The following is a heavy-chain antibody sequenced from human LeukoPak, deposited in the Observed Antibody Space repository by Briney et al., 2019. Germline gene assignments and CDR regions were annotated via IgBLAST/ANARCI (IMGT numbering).Heavy chain of an antibody. J-gene: IGHJ4*02. CDR2: ISYDGRD. D-gene: IGHD3-3*01. CDR3: ARDPKTYYDFWSGYYTGPFDY. Sequence: GGSLRLSCAASGFTFRDYGMHWVRQAPAKGLEWVAIISYDGRDNHADSVKGRFTISRDNSENTVYLQMNSLRVEDTGVYYCARDPKTYYDFWSGYYTGPFDYWGQGTLVTVSS. V-gene: IGHV3-30*03. CDR1: GFTFRDYG.